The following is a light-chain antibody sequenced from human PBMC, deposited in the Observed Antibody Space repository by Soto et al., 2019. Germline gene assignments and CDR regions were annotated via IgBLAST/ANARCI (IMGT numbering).Light chain of an antibody. Sequence: QSALTQPPSAPGSPGQSVTISCTGTSSDVGGYNYVSWYQQHPGKAPKLMIYEVSKRPSGVPDRFSGSKSGNTASLTVSGLHADDEADYYCSSYAGSNRVFGTGTKVTVL. CDR1: SSDVGGYNY. CDR2: EVS. V-gene: IGLV2-8*01. CDR3: SSYAGSNRV. J-gene: IGLJ1*01.